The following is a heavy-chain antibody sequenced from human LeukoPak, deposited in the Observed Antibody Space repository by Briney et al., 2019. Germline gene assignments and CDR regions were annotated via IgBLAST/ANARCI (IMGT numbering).Heavy chain of an antibody. J-gene: IGHJ4*02. CDR1: GYTFTGYY. CDR2: INPNSGGT. V-gene: IGHV1-2*02. Sequence: ASVKVSCKASGYTFTGYYMHWVRQAPGQGLEWIGRINPNSGGTNYAQKFQGRVTMTRDRSISTAYMELSRLRSDDTAVYYCARRIVGAYDYWGQGTLVTVSS. CDR3: ARRIVGAYDY. D-gene: IGHD1-26*01.